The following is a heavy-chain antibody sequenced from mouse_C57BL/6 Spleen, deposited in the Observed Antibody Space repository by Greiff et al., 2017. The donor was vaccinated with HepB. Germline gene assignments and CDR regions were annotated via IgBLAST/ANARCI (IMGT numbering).Heavy chain of an antibody. J-gene: IGHJ4*01. CDR2: IDPNSGGT. CDR3: ARELIFGDYYAMDY. Sequence: QVQLQQPGAELVKPGASVKLSCKASGYTFTSYWMHWVKQRPGRGLEWIGRIDPNSGGTKYNEKLKSKATLTVDKPSSTAYMQLSSLTSEDSAVYYCARELIFGDYYAMDYWGQGTSVTVSS. D-gene: IGHD1-3*01. V-gene: IGHV1-72*01. CDR1: GYTFTSYW.